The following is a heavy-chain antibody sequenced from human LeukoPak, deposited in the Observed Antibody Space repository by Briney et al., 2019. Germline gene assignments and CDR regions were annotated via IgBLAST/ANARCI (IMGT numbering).Heavy chain of an antibody. CDR1: GYTFTDFG. CDR3: TRDLGVDTTMIFFDY. Sequence: ASVKVSCKASGYTFTDFGISWVRQAPGQGLEGMGWISGYNGDTNYAQKLQGRVTMTTDTSTSTAYMEVRSLRSDDTAVYYCTRDLGVDTTMIFFDYWGQGSLVTVSS. CDR2: ISGYNGDT. J-gene: IGHJ4*02. D-gene: IGHD5-18*01. V-gene: IGHV1-18*01.